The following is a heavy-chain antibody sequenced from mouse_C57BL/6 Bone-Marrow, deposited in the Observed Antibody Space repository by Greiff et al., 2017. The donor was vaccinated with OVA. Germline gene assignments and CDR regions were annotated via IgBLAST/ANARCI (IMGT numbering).Heavy chain of an antibody. CDR1: GYTFTSYD. V-gene: IGHV1-85*01. CDR3: ARATTGGPFAY. CDR2: IYPRDGST. Sequence: VQVVESGPELVKPGASVKLSCKASGYTFTSYDINWVKQRPGQGLEWIGLIYPRDGSTKDNEKFKGKATLTVDTSSSTAYMELHSLTSEDSAVYFCARATTGGPFAYWGQGTLVTVSA. D-gene: IGHD1-1*01. J-gene: IGHJ3*01.